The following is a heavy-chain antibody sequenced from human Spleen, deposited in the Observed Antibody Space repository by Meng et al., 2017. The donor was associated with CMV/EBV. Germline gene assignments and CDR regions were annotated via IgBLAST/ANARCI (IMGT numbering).Heavy chain of an antibody. Sequence: VTFSSYGRNWVRQDPGKGLEWVSAISGDGETTYYADSVKGRFTISRDNSKDTLYLQMNSPRVDDTAIYYCAKATSTGWYISGNFDFWGQGTLVTVSS. CDR1: VTFSSYG. CDR2: ISGDGETT. J-gene: IGHJ4*02. V-gene: IGHV3-23*01. CDR3: AKATSTGWYISGNFDF. D-gene: IGHD6-19*01.